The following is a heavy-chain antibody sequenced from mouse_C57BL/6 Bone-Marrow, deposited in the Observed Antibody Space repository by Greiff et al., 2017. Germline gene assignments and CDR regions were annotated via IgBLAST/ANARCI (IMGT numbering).Heavy chain of an antibody. Sequence: RVESGASVKLSCKASGYTFTSYWITWVKQRPGQGLEWIGDIYPGSGSTNYNEKFKSKATLTVDTSSSTAYMQLSSLTSEDSAVYYCARDWDYFDYWGQGTTLTVSS. CDR2: IYPGSGST. V-gene: IGHV1-55*01. D-gene: IGHD4-1*01. CDR1: GYTFTSYW. CDR3: ARDWDYFDY. J-gene: IGHJ2*01.